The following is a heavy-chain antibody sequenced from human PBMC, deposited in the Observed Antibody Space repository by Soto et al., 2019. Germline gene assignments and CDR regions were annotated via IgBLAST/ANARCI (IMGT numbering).Heavy chain of an antibody. J-gene: IGHJ3*02. CDR3: VSAPPWTFDI. V-gene: IGHV4-34*01. Sequence: SETLSLTCAVYGGSFSGYYWSWIRQPPGKGLEWIGEINHSGSTNYNPALKSRVTISLDTSKNQFSLKLNSVTAADTAAYYCVSAPPWTFDIWGQGTMVTVSS. CDR1: GGSFSGYY. D-gene: IGHD1-1*01. CDR2: INHSGST.